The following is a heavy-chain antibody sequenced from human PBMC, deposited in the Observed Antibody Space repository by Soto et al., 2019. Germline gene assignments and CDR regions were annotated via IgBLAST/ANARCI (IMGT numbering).Heavy chain of an antibody. Sequence: GGSLRLSCAASGFSFTTFWMNWIRQAPGKGLECVANIKPDGSGQYYLDSLKGRFVISRDNAKNLLYLQLSSLRTDDTAIYFCAREGRYMGAWDYWGQGTPVPVSS. CDR2: IKPDGSGQ. CDR1: GFSFTTFW. D-gene: IGHD3-10*01. J-gene: IGHJ4*02. CDR3: AREGRYMGAWDY. V-gene: IGHV3-7*03.